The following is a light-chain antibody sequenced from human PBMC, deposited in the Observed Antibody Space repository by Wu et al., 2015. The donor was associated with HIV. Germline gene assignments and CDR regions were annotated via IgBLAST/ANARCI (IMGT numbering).Light chain of an antibody. CDR3: QQYKNLPLT. CDR2: DAS. V-gene: IGKV1-33*01. Sequence: DIQMTQSPSSLSASVGDRVTISCQASQDISKYLNWYQQKVGKGPKLLIYDASNLEAGVPSGVSGSGSGTNFTFTISSLQPEDIATYYCQQYKNLPLTFGGGTKVETK. J-gene: IGKJ4*01. CDR1: QDISKY.